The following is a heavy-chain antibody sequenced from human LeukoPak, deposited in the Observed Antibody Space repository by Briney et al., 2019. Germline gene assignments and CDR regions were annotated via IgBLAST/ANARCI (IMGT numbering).Heavy chain of an antibody. V-gene: IGHV3-48*01. D-gene: IGHD5-18*01. CDR2: ISNSGNSI. CDR1: GFTFSSYS. CDR3: ARGRGYNYGYVDY. Sequence: GGSLRLSCAASGFTFSSYSMNWVRQAPGKGLEWVSYISNSGNSIYNADSVKGRLTISRDNAKNSLYLQMNSLRAEDTAVYYCARGRGYNYGYVDYWGQGTLVTVSS. J-gene: IGHJ4*02.